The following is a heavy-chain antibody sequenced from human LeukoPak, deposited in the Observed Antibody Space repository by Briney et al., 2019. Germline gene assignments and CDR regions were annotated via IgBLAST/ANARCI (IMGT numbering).Heavy chain of an antibody. CDR2: INHSGST. Sequence: SETLSLTCAVYGGSFSGYYWSWTRQPPGKGLEWIGEINHSGSTNYNPSLKSRVTISVDTSKNQFSLKLSSVTAADTAVYYCARSYYYDSSGIYDYWGQGTLVTVSS. V-gene: IGHV4-34*01. CDR1: GGSFSGYY. CDR3: ARSYYYDSSGIYDY. J-gene: IGHJ4*02. D-gene: IGHD3-22*01.